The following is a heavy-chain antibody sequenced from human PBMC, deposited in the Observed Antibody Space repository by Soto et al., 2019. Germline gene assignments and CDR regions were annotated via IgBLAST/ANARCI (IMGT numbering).Heavy chain of an antibody. J-gene: IGHJ5*02. Sequence: ETLSLTCTVSGGSISNYYWTWIRQPPGKGLEWIGYIYYSGTTNYNPSLKSRVTISVDTSKNQFSLKLSSVTAADTAVYYCARSVDPWGQGTLVTVSS. CDR2: IYYSGTT. V-gene: IGHV4-59*01. CDR3: ARSVDP. CDR1: GGSISNYY.